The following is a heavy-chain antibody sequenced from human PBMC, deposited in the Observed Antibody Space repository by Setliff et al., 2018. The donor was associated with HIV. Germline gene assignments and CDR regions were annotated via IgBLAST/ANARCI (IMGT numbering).Heavy chain of an antibody. D-gene: IGHD2-15*01. J-gene: IGHJ3*02. V-gene: IGHV1-24*01. CDR1: GYTLTELS. CDR2: FDPQDDET. CDR3: ARGDSVDAFDI. Sequence: ASVKVSCKVSGYTLTELSRHWVRQAPGKGLEWIGSFDPQDDETIYAQNFQGRVTMTEDTSTDTAYMELSSLRSEDTAVYYCARGDSVDAFDIWGQGTMVTVSS.